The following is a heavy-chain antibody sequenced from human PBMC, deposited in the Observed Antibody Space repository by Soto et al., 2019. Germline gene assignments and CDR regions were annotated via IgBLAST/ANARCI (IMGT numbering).Heavy chain of an antibody. J-gene: IGHJ6*02. Sequence: QVQLQESGPGLVKPSETLSLTCIVSGGSISNHYWSWIRQPAGKGLEWIGRIYTSGNNYHNPSLKSRVTMSADTSNNQFSLKMTSVTAADTAVYYCVRESEGGGYCSGGGCYGLDVWGQGTTVTVSS. CDR2: IYTSGNN. D-gene: IGHD2-15*01. CDR3: VRESEGGGYCSGGGCYGLDV. CDR1: GGSISNHY. V-gene: IGHV4-4*07.